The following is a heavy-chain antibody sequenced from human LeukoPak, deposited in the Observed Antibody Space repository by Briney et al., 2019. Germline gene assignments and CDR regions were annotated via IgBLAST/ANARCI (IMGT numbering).Heavy chain of an antibody. V-gene: IGHV1-24*01. D-gene: IGHD3-10*01. Sequence: ASVKVSCKVSGYTLTELSMHWVRQAPGKGLEWMGGFDPEDGETIYAQKFQGTVTMTEATSTDTAYMELSSLRSEDTAVYYCATHTYYYGSGYWGQGTLVTVSS. CDR3: ATHTYYYGSGY. J-gene: IGHJ4*02. CDR2: FDPEDGET. CDR1: GYTLTELS.